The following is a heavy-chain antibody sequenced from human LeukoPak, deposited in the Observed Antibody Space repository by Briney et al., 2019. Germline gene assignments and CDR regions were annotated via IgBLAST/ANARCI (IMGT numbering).Heavy chain of an antibody. CDR2: IKEDGSQT. Sequence: GGSLRLSCTASGFIFSTYWMIWVRQAPGKGLEWVANIKEDGSQTYYADSVKGRFTISRDNAKNTLYLQMNSLRAEDTAVYYCARDSRYSYGPYFDYWGQGALVTVSS. CDR3: ARDSRYSYGPYFDY. D-gene: IGHD5-18*01. J-gene: IGHJ4*02. V-gene: IGHV3-7*01. CDR1: GFIFSTYW.